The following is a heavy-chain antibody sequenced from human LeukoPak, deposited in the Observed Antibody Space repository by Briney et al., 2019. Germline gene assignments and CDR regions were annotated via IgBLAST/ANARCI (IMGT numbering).Heavy chain of an antibody. CDR1: GYTFTSYG. CDR2: ISAYNGNT. CDR3: ARVLTYYDILTGYYYFDY. J-gene: IGHJ4*02. Sequence: EASVKVSCKASGYTFTSYGISWVRQAPGQGLEWMGWISAYNGNTNYAQKLQGRVTMTTDTSTSTAYMELRSLRSDDTAVYYCARVLTYYDILTGYYYFDYWGQGTLVTVSS. V-gene: IGHV1-18*01. D-gene: IGHD3-9*01.